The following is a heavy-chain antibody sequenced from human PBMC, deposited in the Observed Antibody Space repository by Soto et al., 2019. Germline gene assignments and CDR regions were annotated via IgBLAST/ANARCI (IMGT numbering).Heavy chain of an antibody. CDR2: LYWDDDK. CDR1: GFSLSTPGAG. V-gene: IGHV2-5*02. Sequence: QITLKESGPTLVKPTQTLTLTCTFSGFSLSTPGAGVGWIRQPPGKALEWLTLLYWDDDKRYNPSLKSRLTNTKDTSKNQVLLTMSSMDPVDSATYYCVSGSFPNWFDPWGQGILVIVSS. J-gene: IGHJ5*02. D-gene: IGHD3-10*01. CDR3: VSGSFPNWFDP.